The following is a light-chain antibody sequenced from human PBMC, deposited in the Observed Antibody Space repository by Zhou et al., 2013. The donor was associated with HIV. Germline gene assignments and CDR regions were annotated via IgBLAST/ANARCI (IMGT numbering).Light chain of an antibody. Sequence: DVVMTQPPLSLPVTLGQPASISCRSSQSLVHSDGNTYLNWFQQRPGQSPRRLIYKVSNRDSGVPDRFSGSGSGTDFTLKISRVEAEDVGVYYCMQGRYWPPAWTFGQGTKVEIK. CDR3: MQGRYWPPAWT. V-gene: IGKV2-30*02. J-gene: IGKJ1*01. CDR2: KVS. CDR1: QSLVHSDGNTY.